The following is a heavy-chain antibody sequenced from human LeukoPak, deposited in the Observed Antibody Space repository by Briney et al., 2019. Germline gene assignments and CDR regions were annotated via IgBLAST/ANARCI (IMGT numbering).Heavy chain of an antibody. V-gene: IGHV4-61*02. CDR3: ARGPSPRGWFDP. Sequence: SETLSLTCTVSGGSISSGSYYWSWIRQPAGKGLEWIGRMYTSGSTNYNPSLKSRVTISVDTSKHQFSLKLSSVTAADTAVHYCARGPSPRGWFDPWGQGTLVTVSS. J-gene: IGHJ5*02. CDR2: MYTSGST. CDR1: GGSISSGSYY.